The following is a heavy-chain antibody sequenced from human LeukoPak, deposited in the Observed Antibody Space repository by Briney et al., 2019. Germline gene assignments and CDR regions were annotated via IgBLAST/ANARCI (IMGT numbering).Heavy chain of an antibody. CDR2: INPIGGST. J-gene: IGHJ6*02. D-gene: IGHD1-26*01. CDR1: GYTFTSYY. CDR3: ARDLNVGRGYYYCGMDV. V-gene: IGHV1-46*01. Sequence: ASVKASCKASGYTFTSYYMHWVRQAPGQGLEWMGIINPIGGSTSYAQKFQGRVTMTRDTYTSTVYMELSSLRSEDTAVYYCARDLNVGRGYYYCGMDVWGQGTTVSVSS.